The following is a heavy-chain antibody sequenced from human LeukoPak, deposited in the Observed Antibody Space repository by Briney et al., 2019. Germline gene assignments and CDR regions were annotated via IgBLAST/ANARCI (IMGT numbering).Heavy chain of an antibody. D-gene: IGHD6-13*01. CDR3: ARVWAISSAGPPGC. Sequence: ASVKVSCKASGYPFTSYYIHWVRQAPGQGLEWMGIIDPRGGSTSYAQKFQGRASMTRDTSTSTVYLDLSSLRSEDTAMYYCARVWAISSAGPPGCWGQGTLVTVSS. CDR1: GYPFTSYY. CDR2: IDPRGGST. V-gene: IGHV1-46*01. J-gene: IGHJ4*02.